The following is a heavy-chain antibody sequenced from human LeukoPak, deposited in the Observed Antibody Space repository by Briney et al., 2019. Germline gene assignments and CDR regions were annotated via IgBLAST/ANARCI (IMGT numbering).Heavy chain of an antibody. CDR2: ISSRSSYI. V-gene: IGHV3-21*01. CDR1: GFTFSDYS. D-gene: IGHD4-23*01. CDR3: ARDRRWYRHTPDAFDI. Sequence: GGSLRLSCAASGFTFSDYSMNWVRQPPGKGREWVSSISSRSSYIYYADSVKGRFTISRDNAKNSLYLQMNSLRAEDTAVYYCARDRRWYRHTPDAFDIWGQGTMVTVSS. J-gene: IGHJ3*02.